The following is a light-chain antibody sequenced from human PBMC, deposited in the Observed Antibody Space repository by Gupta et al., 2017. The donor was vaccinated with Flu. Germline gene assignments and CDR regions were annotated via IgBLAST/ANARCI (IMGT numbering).Light chain of an antibody. CDR2: EAS. J-gene: IGKJ1*01. Sequence: EIILTPSPAMLSLSPGDRATLPCRPSQSVDIYLDWYQQKPGHSPRLLSYEASNSATGDPVWFSGSGCGIDFTLTTTRVANEDFAVYYSQQRRSSWTFGLGTKVEVK. CDR3: QQRRSSWT. CDR1: QSVDIY. V-gene: IGKV3-11*01.